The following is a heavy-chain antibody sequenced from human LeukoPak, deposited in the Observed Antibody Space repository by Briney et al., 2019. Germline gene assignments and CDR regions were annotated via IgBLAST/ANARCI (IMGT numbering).Heavy chain of an antibody. J-gene: IGHJ4*02. V-gene: IGHV3-21*01. CDR1: GFTFSSDS. Sequence: GESLRLSCAASGFTFSSDSMNWVRQAPGKGLEWVSSISSSSYIYYADTVKGRFTISRDNAKNSLYLQMNSLRAEDTAVYCCARDRNTDFDYWGQGTLVTVSS. CDR2: ISSSSYI. CDR3: ARDRNTDFDY.